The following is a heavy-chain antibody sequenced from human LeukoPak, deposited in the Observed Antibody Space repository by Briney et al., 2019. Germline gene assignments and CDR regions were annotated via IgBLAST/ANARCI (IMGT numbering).Heavy chain of an antibody. V-gene: IGHV1-24*01. CDR1: GYTLTELS. D-gene: IGHD1-26*01. CDR3: ATDRGVVGARVFDY. CDR2: FDPEDGET. Sequence: GASVKVSCKVSGYTLTELSMHWVRQAPGKGLEWMGGFDPEDGETIYAQKFQGRVAMTEDTSTDTAYMELSSLRSEDTAVYYCATDRGVVGARVFDYWGQGTLVTVSS. J-gene: IGHJ4*02.